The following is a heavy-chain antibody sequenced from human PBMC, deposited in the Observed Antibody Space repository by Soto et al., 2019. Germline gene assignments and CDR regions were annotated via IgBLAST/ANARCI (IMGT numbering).Heavy chain of an antibody. CDR2: MNPNSGNT. CDR3: ARGPYCSTTGCRRWVWFDP. Sequence: ASLKVPCKASGYTFTTYDIHWVRQATGQGLDWMGWMNPNSGNTGYAQKFQDRVTMTRNTSINTAYLELSSLRSEDTAVYYCARGPYCSTTGCRRWVWFDPWGQGTLVTVSS. CDR1: GYTFTTYD. D-gene: IGHD2-2*01. V-gene: IGHV1-8*01. J-gene: IGHJ5*02.